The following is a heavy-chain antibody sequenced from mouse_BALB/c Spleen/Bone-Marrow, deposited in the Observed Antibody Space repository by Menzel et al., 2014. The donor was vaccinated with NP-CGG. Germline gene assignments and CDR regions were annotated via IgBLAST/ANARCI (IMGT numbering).Heavy chain of an antibody. CDR2: IWAGGST. J-gene: IGHJ4*01. CDR1: GFSLTSYG. Sequence: QVTLKECGPGLVAPSQSLSITCTVSGFSLTSYGVHWVRQPPGKGLEWLGVIWAGGSTNYNSALMSRLSISKDNSESQVFLKMNSLQTDDTAMYYCAREYYGNGYAMDYWGQGTSVTVSS. D-gene: IGHD1-1*01. CDR3: AREYYGNGYAMDY. V-gene: IGHV2-9*02.